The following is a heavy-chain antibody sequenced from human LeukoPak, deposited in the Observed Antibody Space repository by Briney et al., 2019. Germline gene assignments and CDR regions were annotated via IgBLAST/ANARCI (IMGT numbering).Heavy chain of an antibody. CDR3: ARDASGYYGRYEH. CDR2: IYYSGST. D-gene: IGHD3-3*01. CDR1: GGSINNGGYY. V-gene: IGHV4-61*08. Sequence: SETLSLTCTVSGGSINNGGYYWSWIRQHPGKGLEWIGYIYYSGSTSYNPSLKSRVTISVDTSKNQLSLKLTSMTAADTAVYYCARDASGYYGRYEHWGQGTLVTVSS. J-gene: IGHJ4*02.